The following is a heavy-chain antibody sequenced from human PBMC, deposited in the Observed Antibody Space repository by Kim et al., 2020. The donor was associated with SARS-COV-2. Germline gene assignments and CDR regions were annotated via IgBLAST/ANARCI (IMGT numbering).Heavy chain of an antibody. CDR2: INPSGGST. V-gene: IGHV1-46*01. CDR1: GYTFTSYY. CDR3: ARGEGPGDYGSGSYYYYYGMDV. J-gene: IGHJ6*02. Sequence: ASVKVSCKASGYTFTSYYMHWVRQAPGQGLEWMGIINPSGGSTSYAQKFQGRVTMTRDTSTSTVYMELSSLRSEDTAVYYCARGEGPGDYGSGSYYYYYGMDVWGQGTTVTVSS. D-gene: IGHD3-10*01.